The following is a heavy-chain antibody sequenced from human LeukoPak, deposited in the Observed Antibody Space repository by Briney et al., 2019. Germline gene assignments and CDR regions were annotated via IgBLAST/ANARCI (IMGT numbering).Heavy chain of an antibody. CDR3: ARGEVDYTAMVKRGFDY. D-gene: IGHD5-18*01. CDR1: GYTFTSNA. CDR2: INTNTGNP. V-gene: IGHV7-4-1*02. J-gene: IGHJ4*02. Sequence: ASVNVSCNSSGYTFTSNALGWVREAPGQGLEWMGWINTNTGNPTYSQGFTGRFVFSLDTSDNTAYLQISSLQAEDTAVYYCARGEVDYTAMVKRGFDYWGQGTLVTVSS.